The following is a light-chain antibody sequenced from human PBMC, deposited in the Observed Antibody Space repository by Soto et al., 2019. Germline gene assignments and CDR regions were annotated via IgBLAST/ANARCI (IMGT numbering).Light chain of an antibody. CDR2: GAS. CDR3: QQYNKWPHT. Sequence: EIVMTQSPATLSVSPGERATLSCRASQSVNSNLAWYQQKPGQAPRLLIYGASTRATGIPARFSGSGSGTEFTVTISSLQSEDFAVYYCQQYNKWPHTFGGGTKVEIK. V-gene: IGKV3-15*01. CDR1: QSVNSN. J-gene: IGKJ4*01.